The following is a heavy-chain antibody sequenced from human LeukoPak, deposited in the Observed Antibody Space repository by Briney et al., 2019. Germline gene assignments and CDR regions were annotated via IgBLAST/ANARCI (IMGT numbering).Heavy chain of an antibody. CDR2: IYSDGST. D-gene: IGHD5-12*01. J-gene: IGHJ4*02. CDR3: TRVVVLSGYDYFDY. V-gene: IGHV3-53*01. Sequence: GGSLRLSCAASGFTVSSNHMSWVRQAPGKGLEWVSIIYSDGSTYYADSVKGRFTISRDNSKNTLYLQMNSLRAGDTAVYYCTRVVVLSGYDYFDYWGQGTLVTVSS. CDR1: GFTVSSNH.